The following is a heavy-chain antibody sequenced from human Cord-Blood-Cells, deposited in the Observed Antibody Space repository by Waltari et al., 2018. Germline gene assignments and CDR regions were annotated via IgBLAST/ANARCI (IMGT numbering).Heavy chain of an antibody. CDR1: GGSFSASY. Sequence: QVQLQQWGAGLLKPSETLSLTCAVYGGSFSASYWSWIRQPPGKGLEWIGEINHSGSTNYNPSLKSRVTISVDTSKNQFSLKLSSVTAADTAVYYCARGRGWDIWGQGTMVTVSS. J-gene: IGHJ3*02. D-gene: IGHD2-15*01. CDR2: INHSGST. V-gene: IGHV4-34*01. CDR3: ARGRGWDI.